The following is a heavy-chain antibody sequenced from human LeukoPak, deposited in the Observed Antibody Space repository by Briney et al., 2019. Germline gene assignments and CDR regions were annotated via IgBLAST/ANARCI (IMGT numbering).Heavy chain of an antibody. Sequence: GGSLRLSCAASGFTFSRYSMHWVRQAPGKGLEFVSAISPHGHSTYYGNSVKGRFTISRDNSKNSLYLQMNSLRAEDTAVYYCARDFGARGWFDYWGQGTLVTVSS. J-gene: IGHJ4*02. CDR1: GFTFSRYS. CDR2: ISPHGHST. V-gene: IGHV3-64*01. CDR3: ARDFGARGWFDY. D-gene: IGHD6-19*01.